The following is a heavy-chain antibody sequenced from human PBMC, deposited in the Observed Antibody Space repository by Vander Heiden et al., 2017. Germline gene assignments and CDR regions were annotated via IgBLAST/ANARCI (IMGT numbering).Heavy chain of an antibody. CDR2: INPRGGST. V-gene: IGHV1-46*01. J-gene: IGHJ5*02. CDR3: ARDPYSSSSLNWFDP. CDR1: GYTFRNYY. Sequence: QVQLVQSGAEVKRPGASVKVSCKASGYTFRNYYMHWVRQAPGQGLEWMGIINPRGGSTSYAQKFQGRVTMTRDTSTSTVFMELSSLRSEDTAVYFCARDPYSSSSLNWFDPWGQGTLVTVSS. D-gene: IGHD6-6*01.